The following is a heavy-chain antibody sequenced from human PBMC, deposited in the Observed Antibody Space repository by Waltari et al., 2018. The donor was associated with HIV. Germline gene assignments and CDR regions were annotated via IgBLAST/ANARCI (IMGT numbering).Heavy chain of an antibody. J-gene: IGHJ4*02. D-gene: IGHD6-19*01. Sequence: QVQLQESGPGLVKPSQTLSLTCTFSGGSISRGGYYWSWIRQHPGKGLEWIGYIYYSGSTYYNPSLKSRVTISVDTSKNQFSLKLSSVTAADTAVYYCAREAVAGQFDYWGQGTLVTVSS. V-gene: IGHV4-31*03. CDR2: IYYSGST. CDR1: GGSISRGGYY. CDR3: AREAVAGQFDY.